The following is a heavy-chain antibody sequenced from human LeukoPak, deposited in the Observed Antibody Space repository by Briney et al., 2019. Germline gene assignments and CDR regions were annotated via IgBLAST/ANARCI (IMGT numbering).Heavy chain of an antibody. Sequence: ASVNVSFKASGYEFTDNYIHWVRQAPGPGPEWMGWINPNSGETNSAQRFQGRVTMTRDTSISTAYMELNRLTSDDRAVYYCARTFDFWSGKPSGYWGQGTLVTVSS. CDR3: ARTFDFWSGKPSGY. CDR1: GYEFTDNY. CDR2: INPNSGET. D-gene: IGHD3-3*01. V-gene: IGHV1-2*02. J-gene: IGHJ4*02.